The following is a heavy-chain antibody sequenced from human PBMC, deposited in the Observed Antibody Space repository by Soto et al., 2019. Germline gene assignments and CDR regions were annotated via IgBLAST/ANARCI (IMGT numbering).Heavy chain of an antibody. D-gene: IGHD3-10*01. J-gene: IGHJ3*02. CDR1: GGSISSRNW. CDR2: IYHSGST. V-gene: IGHV4-4*02. Sequence: QVQLQESGPGLVKPSGTLSLTCAVSGGSISSRNWWSWVRQPPGKGLEWIGEIYHSGSTNYNPSLESGVTISVDRSRKQLSRKLSSVTAADTAVYYCASKFGELLADAFDIWGQGTMVTVSS. CDR3: ASKFGELLADAFDI.